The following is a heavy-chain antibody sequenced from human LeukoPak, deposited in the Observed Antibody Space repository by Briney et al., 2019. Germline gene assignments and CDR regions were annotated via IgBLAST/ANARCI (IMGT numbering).Heavy chain of an antibody. CDR1: GYTFTSYG. D-gene: IGHD3-3*01. Sequence: ASVKVSCKASGYTFTSYGISWVRQAPGQGLEWMGWISAYNGNTNYAQKLQGRVTMTTDTSTSTAYMELSSLRSEDTAVYYCARELLEWLLGSYYYYYGMDVWGQGTTVTVSS. J-gene: IGHJ6*02. CDR2: ISAYNGNT. CDR3: ARELLEWLLGSYYYYYGMDV. V-gene: IGHV1-18*01.